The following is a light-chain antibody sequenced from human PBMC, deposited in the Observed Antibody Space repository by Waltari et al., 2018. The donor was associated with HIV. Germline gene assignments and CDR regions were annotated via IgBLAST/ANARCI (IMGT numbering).Light chain of an antibody. CDR1: PSVSSGY. J-gene: IGKJ2*01. Sequence: EIVLTQSPGTLSLSPGETATLSCRASPSVSSGYLAWYQQKPGQAPRVLIYGSSSRAPGIPDRFSGSGSSTDLSFTIIRLQHEDFAVYYCQQYGNSPPYTFGQGTKLEIK. V-gene: IGKV3-20*01. CDR2: GSS. CDR3: QQYGNSPPYT.